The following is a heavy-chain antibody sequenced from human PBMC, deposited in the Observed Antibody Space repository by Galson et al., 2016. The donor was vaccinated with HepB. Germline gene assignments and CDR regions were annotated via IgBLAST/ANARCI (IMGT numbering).Heavy chain of an antibody. V-gene: IGHV3-23*01. D-gene: IGHD3-10*01. J-gene: IGHJ4*02. Sequence: SLRLSCAASGFTFSSYAMSWVRQAPGKGLEWVSAISGSGGSTYYADSVKGRFTISRDNSKNTLYLQMNSLRAEDAAVYYLASLGSLGSFSRGLYWGQGTLVTVSS. CDR3: ASLGSLGSFSRGLY. CDR1: GFTFSSYA. CDR2: ISGSGGST.